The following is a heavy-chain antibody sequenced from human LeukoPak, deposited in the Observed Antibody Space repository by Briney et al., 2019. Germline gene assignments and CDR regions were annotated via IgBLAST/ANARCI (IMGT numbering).Heavy chain of an antibody. CDR2: MNPNSGNT. CDR3: ASGVKALVAFDI. CDR1: GYTFTSYG. Sequence: ASVKVSCKASGYTFTSYGISWVRQATGQGLEWMGWMNPNSGNTGYAQKFQGRVTMTRNTSISTAYMELSSLRSEDTAVYYCASGVKALVAFDIWGQGTMVTVSS. J-gene: IGHJ3*02. D-gene: IGHD2-15*01. V-gene: IGHV1-8*02.